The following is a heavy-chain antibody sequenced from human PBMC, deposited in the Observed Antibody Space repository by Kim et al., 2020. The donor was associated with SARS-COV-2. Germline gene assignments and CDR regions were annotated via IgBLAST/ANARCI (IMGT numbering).Heavy chain of an antibody. CDR1: GFTFSSYA. Sequence: GGSLRLSCAASGFTFSSYAMHWVRQAPGKGLEWVAVISYDGSNKYYADSVKGRFTISRDHSKNTLYLQMNSLRAEDTAVYYCARGGVVIVVSFDYWGQGNLATVSS. D-gene: IGHD3-22*01. CDR2: ISYDGSNK. V-gene: IGHV3-30*04. J-gene: IGHJ4*02. CDR3: ARGGVVIVVSFDY.